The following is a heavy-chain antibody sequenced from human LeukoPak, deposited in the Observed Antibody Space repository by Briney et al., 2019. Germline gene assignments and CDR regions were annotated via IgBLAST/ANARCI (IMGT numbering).Heavy chain of an antibody. CDR3: AREVYSSSWSYYFDY. CDR1: GFTFSSYS. Sequence: GGSLRLSCAASGFTFSSYSMNWVRQAPGKGLEWVSSISSSSSYIYYADSVKGRFTISRDNAKNSLYLQMNSLRAEDTAVYYCAREVYSSSWSYYFDYWGQGTLVTVSS. D-gene: IGHD6-13*01. CDR2: ISSSSSYI. J-gene: IGHJ4*02. V-gene: IGHV3-21*01.